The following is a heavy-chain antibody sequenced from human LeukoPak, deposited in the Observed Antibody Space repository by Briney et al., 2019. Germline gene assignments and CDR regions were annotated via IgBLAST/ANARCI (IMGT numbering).Heavy chain of an antibody. CDR3: ALLLWFGELSGFDY. CDR1: GYTFTGYY. D-gene: IGHD3-10*01. Sequence: ASVKVSCKASGYTFTGYYMHWVRQAPGQGLEWMGWINPNSGGTNYAQKFQGRVTMTRDTSISTAYMELSRLRSDDTAVYYCALLLWFGELSGFDYWGQGTLVTLSS. CDR2: INPNSGGT. J-gene: IGHJ4*02. V-gene: IGHV1-2*02.